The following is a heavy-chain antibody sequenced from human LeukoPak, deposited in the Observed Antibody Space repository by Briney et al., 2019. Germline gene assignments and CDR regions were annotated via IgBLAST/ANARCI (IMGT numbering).Heavy chain of an antibody. J-gene: IGHJ4*02. CDR2: IYSGGST. Sequence: GESLRLSCAASGFTVSSNYMSWVRQAPGKGLEWVSVIYSGGSTYYADSVKGRFTISRDNSKNTLYLQMNSLRAEDTAVYYCASALGTYYDILTGYLDQDYWGQGTLVTVSS. CDR3: ASALGTYYDILTGYLDQDY. V-gene: IGHV3-66*01. D-gene: IGHD3-9*01. CDR1: GFTVSSNY.